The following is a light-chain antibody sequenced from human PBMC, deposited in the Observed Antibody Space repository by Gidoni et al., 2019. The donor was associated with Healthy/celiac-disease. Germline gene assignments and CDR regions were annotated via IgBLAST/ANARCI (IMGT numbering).Light chain of an antibody. J-gene: IGLJ1*01. CDR2: EVR. CDR1: SSDVGGYNY. Sequence: ALTQPPSVSGSPRQSITTSCTGTSSDVGGYNYVSWYQQHPGKAPKLMIYEVRNRPSGVSNRFAGSKSGNTASLTISGLQAEDAADYYCSSYTSSSTLGVFGTGTKVTVL. CDR3: SSYTSSSTLGV. V-gene: IGLV2-14*01.